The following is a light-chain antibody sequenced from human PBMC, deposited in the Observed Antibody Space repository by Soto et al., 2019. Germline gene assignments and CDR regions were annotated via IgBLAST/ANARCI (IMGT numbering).Light chain of an antibody. CDR2: DVN. V-gene: IGLV2-14*03. CDR1: SSDVGSYNY. J-gene: IGLJ1*01. CDR3: SSLTSSSTLYV. Sequence: SALTQPASVSGSPGQSITISCTGTSSDVGSYNYVSWYQHHPGKAPKLMIYDVNNRPSGVSNRFSGSKSGNAASLTISGLHTEDEADYYCSSLTSSSTLYVFGTGTKLTVL.